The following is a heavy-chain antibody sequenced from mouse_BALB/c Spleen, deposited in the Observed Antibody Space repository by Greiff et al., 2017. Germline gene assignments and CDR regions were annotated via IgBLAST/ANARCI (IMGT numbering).Heavy chain of an antibody. CDR2: INPGSGGT. J-gene: IGHJ2*01. CDR1: GYAFTNYL. D-gene: IGHD1-1*01. Sequence: QVQLKQSGAELVRPGTSVKVSCKASGYAFTNYLIEWVKQRPGQGLEWIGVINPGSGGTNYNEKFKGKATLTADKSSSTAYMQLSSLTSDDSAVYFCAFYYYGPYYFDYGGQGTTLTVSS. CDR3: AFYYYGPYYFDY. V-gene: IGHV1-54*01.